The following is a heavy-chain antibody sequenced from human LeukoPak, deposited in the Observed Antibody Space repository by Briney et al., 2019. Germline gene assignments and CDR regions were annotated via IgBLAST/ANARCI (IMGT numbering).Heavy chain of an antibody. D-gene: IGHD4-23*01. Sequence: GGSLRLSCAASGFTFSSYSMNWVRQAPGKGLEWVSSISSSSSYIYYADSVKGRFTISRDNAKNSLYLQMNSLRAEDTAVYYCARSINYGGNSDAFDIWGQGTMVTVSS. J-gene: IGHJ3*02. CDR3: ARSINYGGNSDAFDI. CDR2: ISSSSSYI. CDR1: GFTFSSYS. V-gene: IGHV3-21*01.